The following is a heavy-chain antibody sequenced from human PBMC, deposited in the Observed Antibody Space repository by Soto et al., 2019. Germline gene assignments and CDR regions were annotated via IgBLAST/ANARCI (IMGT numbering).Heavy chain of an antibody. V-gene: IGHV3-30*19. CDR2: ISKDGLDR. J-gene: IGHJ4*02. CDR3: ASPREGQWLVFDH. Sequence: GGSLRLSCVVSGFTFSDFGMHWVRQSPGEGLAWVASISKDGLDRYYSESVRGRFTISRDDSKNTVFLQMNSLKVEDTAAYFCASPREGQWLVFDHWGQRTLVTVSS. D-gene: IGHD6-19*01. CDR1: GFTFSDFG.